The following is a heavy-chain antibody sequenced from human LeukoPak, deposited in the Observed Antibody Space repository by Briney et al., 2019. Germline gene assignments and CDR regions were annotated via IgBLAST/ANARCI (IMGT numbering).Heavy chain of an antibody. CDR1: GYTFTSYA. Sequence: ASVKVSCKASGYTFTSYAMHWVRQAPGQRLEWMGWINAGNGNTKYSQKFQGRVTITRDTSTSTAYMELRSLRSDDTAVYYCARFRPGHWGQGTLVTVSS. V-gene: IGHV1-3*01. D-gene: IGHD1-14*01. J-gene: IGHJ4*02. CDR3: ARFRPGH. CDR2: INAGNGNT.